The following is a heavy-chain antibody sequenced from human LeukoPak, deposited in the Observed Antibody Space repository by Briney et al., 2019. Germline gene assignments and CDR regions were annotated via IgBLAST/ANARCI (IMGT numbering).Heavy chain of an antibody. J-gene: IGHJ4*02. CDR3: ARLGYCSSTSCPKGPFDY. D-gene: IGHD2-2*01. CDR1: GGSFSEYY. Sequence: SETLSLTCAVYGGSFSEYYWSWIRQPPGKGLEWIGEINHSGSTNYNPSLKSRVTISVDTSKKQFSLKVTSVTAADTAVYYCARLGYCSSTSCPKGPFDYWGQGTLVTVSS. V-gene: IGHV4-34*01. CDR2: INHSGST.